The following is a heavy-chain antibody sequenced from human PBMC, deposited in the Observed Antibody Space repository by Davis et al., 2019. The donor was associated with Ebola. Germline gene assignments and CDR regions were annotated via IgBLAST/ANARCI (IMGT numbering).Heavy chain of an antibody. CDR2: ISSSSSYI. D-gene: IGHD3-22*01. CDR1: GFTFSSYS. CDR3: AREYYDSSGYYSLYYFDY. V-gene: IGHV3-21*01. Sequence: PGGSLRLSCAASGFTFSSYSMNWVRQAPGKGLEWVSSISSSSSYIYYADSVKGRFTISRDNAKNSLYLQMNSLRAEDTAVYYCAREYYDSSGYYSLYYFDYWGQGTLVTVSS. J-gene: IGHJ4*02.